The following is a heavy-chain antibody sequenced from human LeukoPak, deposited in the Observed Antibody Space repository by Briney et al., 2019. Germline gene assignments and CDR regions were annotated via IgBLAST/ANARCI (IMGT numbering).Heavy chain of an antibody. CDR2: ICISSSYI. D-gene: IGHD7-27*01. CDR3: ARQTGDYPDFDY. V-gene: IGHV3-21*01. Sequence: GGALRLSCAASRFTFSTYSLNWVRQAPRKGLERVSYICISSSYIYYADSLKGRFTISRDNTQNSLYIQMNSLRAEDTAVYYCARQTGDYPDFDYWGQGTLVTVSS. J-gene: IGHJ4*02. CDR1: RFTFSTYS.